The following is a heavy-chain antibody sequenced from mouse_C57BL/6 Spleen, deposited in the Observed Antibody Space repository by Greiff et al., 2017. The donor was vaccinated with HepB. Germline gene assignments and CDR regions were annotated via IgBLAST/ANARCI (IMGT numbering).Heavy chain of an antibody. CDR3: ARDYSNYLDY. CDR2: INHYNGGT. Sequence: EVQLQQSGPVLVKPGASVKMSCKASGYTFTDYNMNWVKQSHGKSLEWIGVINHYNGGTSYNQKFQGKSTLTVDKSSSTAYMELNSLTSKDSAVYYCARDYSNYLDYWGQGTTLTVSS. J-gene: IGHJ2*01. CDR1: GYTFTDYN. D-gene: IGHD2-5*01. V-gene: IGHV1-19*01.